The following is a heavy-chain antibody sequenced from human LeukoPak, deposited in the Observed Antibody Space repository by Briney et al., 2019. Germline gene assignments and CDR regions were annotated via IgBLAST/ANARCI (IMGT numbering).Heavy chain of an antibody. CDR3: VKGGDSSGYLGHA. CDR2: ISWDSSTT. V-gene: IGHV3-9*01. CDR1: GFKFDAYA. Sequence: GGSLRLSCAASGFKFDAYAMFWARQAPGKGLEWVSGISWDSSTTYYAGSVKGRFTISRDSAKKSLYLQMDSLTTEDSALYYCVKGGDSSGYLGHAWGQGTLVTVSS. J-gene: IGHJ5*02. D-gene: IGHD3-22*01.